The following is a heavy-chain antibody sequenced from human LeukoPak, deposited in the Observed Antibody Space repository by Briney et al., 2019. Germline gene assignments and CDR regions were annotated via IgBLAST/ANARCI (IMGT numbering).Heavy chain of an antibody. J-gene: IGHJ1*01. V-gene: IGHV4-39*01. CDR3: ARPGGLVEYFQH. CDR2: IYYSGRT. Sequence: SESMSLTSIVSSASISTRSYYWGWIRQPPWNGLEWIGSIYYSGRTYYNPSLKSRVTISVDTSKSKFSLKLSSVTAADTAVYYCARPGGLVEYFQHWGQGTLVTVSS. CDR1: SASISTRSYY. D-gene: IGHD3/OR15-3a*01.